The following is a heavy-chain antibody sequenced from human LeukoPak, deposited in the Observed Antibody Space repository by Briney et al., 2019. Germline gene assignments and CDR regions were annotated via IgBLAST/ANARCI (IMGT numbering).Heavy chain of an antibody. CDR3: ARYPGIAVGYYYGMDV. CDR1: GGSISSYY. V-gene: IGHV4-59*08. D-gene: IGHD6-19*01. CDR2: IYYSGST. J-gene: IGHJ6*02. Sequence: SETLSLTCTVSGGSISSYYWSWIRQPPGKGLEWIGYIYYSGSTYYNPSLKSRVTISVDTSKNQFSLKLSSVTAADTAVYYCARYPGIAVGYYYGMDVWGQGTTVTVSS.